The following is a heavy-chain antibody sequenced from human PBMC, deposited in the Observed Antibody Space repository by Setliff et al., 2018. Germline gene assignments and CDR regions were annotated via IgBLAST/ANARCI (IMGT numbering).Heavy chain of an antibody. Sequence: ASVKVSCKASGYTFTSYDINWVRQATGQGLEWMGWMNPNSGNTGYAQKFHGRVTMTRNTSISTAYMELNSLRSEDTAVYFCARDGQGNYNFWSGSYYYYGMDVWGQGTTVTVSS. J-gene: IGHJ6*02. D-gene: IGHD3-3*01. CDR2: MNPNSGNT. CDR1: GYTFTSYD. CDR3: ARDGQGNYNFWSGSYYYYGMDV. V-gene: IGHV1-8*01.